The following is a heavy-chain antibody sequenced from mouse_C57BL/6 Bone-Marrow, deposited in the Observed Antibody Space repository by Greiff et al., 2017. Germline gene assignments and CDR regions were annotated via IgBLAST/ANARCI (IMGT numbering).Heavy chain of an antibody. V-gene: IGHV1-39*01. CDR1: GYSFTDYN. CDR3: ARYNYGAWFAY. CDR2: INPNYGTT. J-gene: IGHJ3*01. Sequence: EVKVVESGPELVKPGASVKISCKASGYSFTDYNMNWVKQSNGKSLEWIGVINPNYGTTSYNQKFKGKATLTVDPSSSTAYMQLNSLTSEDSAVYYGARYNYGAWFAYWGQGTLVTVSA. D-gene: IGHD2-12*01.